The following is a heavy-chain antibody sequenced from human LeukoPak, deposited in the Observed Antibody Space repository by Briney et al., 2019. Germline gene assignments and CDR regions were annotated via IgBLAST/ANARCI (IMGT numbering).Heavy chain of an antibody. J-gene: IGHJ4*02. CDR1: GFTFSSCG. Sequence: GRSLRLSCAASGFTFSSCGMHWVRQAPGKGREWVAVIWDDGSNEYYADSVKGRCTISRDNSKNTLYLQMNSLRAEDTSIYYCARDKGGWPRTAFDYWGQGTLVTVSS. D-gene: IGHD6-19*01. CDR3: ARDKGGWPRTAFDY. V-gene: IGHV3-33*01. CDR2: IWDDGSNE.